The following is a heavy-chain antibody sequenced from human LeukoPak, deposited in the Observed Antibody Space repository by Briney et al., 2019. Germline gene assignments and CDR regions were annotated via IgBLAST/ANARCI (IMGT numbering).Heavy chain of an antibody. Sequence: SETLSLTCAVSGASISSYYWSWVRQPPGKGLEWLGYIYYSGSTNYNPSLKSRVTISVDTSKNQFSLKLSSVTAADTDVYSCARGSWYYDSSGKRLRASYAFDIWGQGTMVTVSS. CDR2: IYYSGST. D-gene: IGHD3-22*01. CDR1: GASISSYY. J-gene: IGHJ3*02. CDR3: ARGSWYYDSSGKRLRASYAFDI. V-gene: IGHV4-59*01.